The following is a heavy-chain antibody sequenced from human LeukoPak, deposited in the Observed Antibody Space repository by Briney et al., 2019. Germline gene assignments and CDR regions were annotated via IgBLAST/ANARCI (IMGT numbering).Heavy chain of an antibody. CDR1: GGSISSGGYY. Sequence: ASQTLSLTCTVSGGSISSGGYYWSWIRQHPGKGLEWIGYIYYSGSTYYNPSLKSRVTISVDTSKNQFSLKLSSVTAADTAVYYCARTITMVRGVIIPDYFDYWGQGTLVTVSS. J-gene: IGHJ4*02. CDR3: ARTITMVRGVIIPDYFDY. CDR2: IYYSGST. V-gene: IGHV4-31*03. D-gene: IGHD3-10*01.